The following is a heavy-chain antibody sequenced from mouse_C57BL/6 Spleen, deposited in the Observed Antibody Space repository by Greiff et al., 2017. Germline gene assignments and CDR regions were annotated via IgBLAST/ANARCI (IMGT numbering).Heavy chain of an antibody. CDR1: GYSITSGYY. D-gene: IGHD1-1*01. V-gene: IGHV3-6*01. CDR2: ISYDGSN. J-gene: IGHJ1*03. Sequence: EVKLMESGPGLVKPSQSLSLTCSVTGYSITSGYYWNWIRQFPGNKLEWMGYISYDGSNNYNPSLKNRISITRDTSKNQFFLKLNSVTTEDTATYYSAREDYGNWYFDVWGTGTTVTVSS. CDR3: AREDYGNWYFDV.